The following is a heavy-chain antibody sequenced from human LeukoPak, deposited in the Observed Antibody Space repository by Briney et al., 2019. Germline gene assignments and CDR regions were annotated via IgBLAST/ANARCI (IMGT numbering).Heavy chain of an antibody. CDR2: IIPIFGTA. V-gene: IGHV1-69*05. Sequence: SVKVSCKATGGTFSSYAISWVRQAPGQGLEWMGGIIPIFGTANYAQKFQGRVTITTDESTSTAYMELSSLRSEDTAVYYCARDRGEIIAAHYYYYYMDVWGKGTTVTVSS. CDR1: GGTFSSYA. J-gene: IGHJ6*03. CDR3: ARDRGEIIAAHYYYYYMDV. D-gene: IGHD6-6*01.